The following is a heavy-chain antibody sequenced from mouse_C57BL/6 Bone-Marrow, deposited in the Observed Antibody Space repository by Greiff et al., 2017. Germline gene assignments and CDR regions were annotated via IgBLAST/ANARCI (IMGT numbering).Heavy chain of an antibody. V-gene: IGHV1-82*01. CDR3: ARGLSVFAY. CDR1: GYAFSSSW. J-gene: IGHJ3*01. CDR2: IYPGDGDT. D-gene: IGHD1-1*02. Sequence: QVQLQQSGPELVKPGASVKISCKASGYAFSSSWLTWVKQRPGKGLEWIGRIYPGDGDTNYNGKFKGKATLTADKSSSTAYMQLSSLTSEDSAVYFCARGLSVFAYWGQGTLVTVSA.